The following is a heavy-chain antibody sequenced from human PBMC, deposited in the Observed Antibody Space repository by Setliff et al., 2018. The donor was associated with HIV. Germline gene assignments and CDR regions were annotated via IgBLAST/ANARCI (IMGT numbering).Heavy chain of an antibody. CDR1: GGSISSNW. D-gene: IGHD5-12*01. J-gene: IGHJ4*02. CDR2: IYHDGSA. Sequence: PSETLSLTCAVSGGSISSNWWNWVRQSPGKGLEWIGEIYHDGSANYVPSLKSRVTMSVDKSKNQFSLRLSSVTAADTAVYYCAREQWLRYFDDWGQGALVTVSS. V-gene: IGHV4-4*02. CDR3: AREQWLRYFDD.